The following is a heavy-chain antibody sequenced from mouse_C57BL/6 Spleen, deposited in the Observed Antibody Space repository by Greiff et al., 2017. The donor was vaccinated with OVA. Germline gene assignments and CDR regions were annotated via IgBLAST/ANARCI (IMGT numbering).Heavy chain of an antibody. J-gene: IGHJ1*03. CDR2: ISYSGRT. CDR3: ARGPYFDV. Sequence: VQLKESGPGMVKPSQSLSLTCTVTGYSITSGYDWHWIRHFPGNKLEWMGYISYSGRTNYNPSLKSRISITHDTSKNHFFLKLNSVTTEDTATYYCARGPYFDVWGTGTTVTVSS. CDR1: GYSITSGYD. V-gene: IGHV3-1*01.